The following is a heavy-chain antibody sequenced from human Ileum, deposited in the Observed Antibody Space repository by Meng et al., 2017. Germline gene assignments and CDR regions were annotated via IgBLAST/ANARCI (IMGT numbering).Heavy chain of an antibody. J-gene: IGHJ3*02. CDR1: GDSVSSNRAA. D-gene: IGHD2-21*01. CDR3: ANGFGYSFDI. Sequence: SQTLSFTCAISGDSVSSNRAAWNWIRQSPSRGLEWLGRTYYRSQWYSAYAPSVKSRISIDPDTSKNQVSLHLNFVTPEDTAVYYCANGFGYSFDIWGQGTKVTVSS. V-gene: IGHV6-1*01. CDR2: TYYRSQWYS.